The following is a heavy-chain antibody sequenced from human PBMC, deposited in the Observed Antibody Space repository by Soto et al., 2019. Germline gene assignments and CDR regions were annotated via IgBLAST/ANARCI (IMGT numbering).Heavy chain of an antibody. CDR2: LYYSGTT. V-gene: IGHV4-39*01. J-gene: IGHJ4*02. D-gene: IGHD3-10*02. CDR3: AKLVRDDVRRSDLDH. CDR1: GDSITASYSN. Sequence: SETLSLTCTVSGDSITASYSNWAWIRHPPGKGLEWIGTLYYSGTTSQNPPLRSRITISGDTSRNQFSLNLRSVTAADSGVYYCAKLVRDDVRRSDLDHWGQGTLVTVSS.